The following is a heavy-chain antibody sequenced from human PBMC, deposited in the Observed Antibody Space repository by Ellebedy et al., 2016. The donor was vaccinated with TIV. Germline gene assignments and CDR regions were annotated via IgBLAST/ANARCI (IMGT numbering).Heavy chain of an antibody. J-gene: IGHJ4*02. CDR2: IYYTGST. Sequence: SETLSLTXTVSGGSISSHYWSWIRQPPGRGLEWIGWIYYTGSTNHNPSLKSRVTILLDMSKNQFSLKLSSVTAADTAVYYCASSPYGDYGIGYWGQGTLVTVSS. CDR1: GGSISSHY. V-gene: IGHV4-59*11. CDR3: ASSPYGDYGIGY. D-gene: IGHD4-17*01.